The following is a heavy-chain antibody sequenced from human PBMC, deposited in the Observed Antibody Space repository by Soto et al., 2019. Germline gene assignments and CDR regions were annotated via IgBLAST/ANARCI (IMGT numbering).Heavy chain of an antibody. Sequence: ASVKVSCKTSGYTFSGYYMHWVRQAPGQGLEWMGWNNPKSGGTYSVQKFQGRVTMTRDTSSSTAYMDLSGLRSDDTAIYYCAKANSGDYDELDYWGQGTLVTVSS. V-gene: IGHV1-2*02. CDR3: AKANSGDYDELDY. CDR1: GYTFSGYY. CDR2: NNPKSGGT. D-gene: IGHD5-12*01. J-gene: IGHJ4*02.